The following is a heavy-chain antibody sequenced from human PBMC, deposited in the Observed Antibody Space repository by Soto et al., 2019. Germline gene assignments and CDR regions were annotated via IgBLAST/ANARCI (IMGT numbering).Heavy chain of an antibody. J-gene: IGHJ6*02. CDR2: VYYTWDT. CDR3: VRQGIDYLHGLVDV. Sequence: QVQLQQSGPRLVKPSETLSLTCTVSSGPDRSHNWGWIRQPPGRGLEWIGYVYYTWDTAYNPSLRSRVYISADTSTNDISLTLSSVTAADTAVYYCVRQGIDYLHGLVDVWGQGTTVSVSS. V-gene: IGHV4-59*08. CDR1: SGPDRSHN. D-gene: IGHD4-17*01.